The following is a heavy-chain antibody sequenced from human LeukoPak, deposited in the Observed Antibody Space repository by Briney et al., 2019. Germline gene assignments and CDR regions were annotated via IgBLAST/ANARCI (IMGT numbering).Heavy chain of an antibody. D-gene: IGHD2-21*02. V-gene: IGHV3-7*01. CDR2: IKQDGSEK. J-gene: IGHJ4*02. CDR1: GFTFTTYW. CDR3: ARDGGHGGDLDY. Sequence: TGGSLRLSCAACGFTFTTYWMHWVRQAPGKGLEWVANIKQDGSEKYYVDSAKGRFTISRDNGKNSVYLQMNSLRAEETAVYYCARDGGHGGDLDYWGQGTLVTVSS.